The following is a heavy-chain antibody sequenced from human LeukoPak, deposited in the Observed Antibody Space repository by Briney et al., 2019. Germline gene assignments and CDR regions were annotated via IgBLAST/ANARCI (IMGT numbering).Heavy chain of an antibody. CDR2: IYHNGNT. Sequence: SETLSLTCAVSGYSISSGYYWGWIRPPPRKGLEWIGSIYHNGNTYYNPSLKSRVTISVDKSKNQFSLKLSSVTAADTAVYYCAREGGYWGQGTLVTVSS. CDR3: AREGGY. V-gene: IGHV4-38-2*02. J-gene: IGHJ4*02. CDR1: GYSISSGYY.